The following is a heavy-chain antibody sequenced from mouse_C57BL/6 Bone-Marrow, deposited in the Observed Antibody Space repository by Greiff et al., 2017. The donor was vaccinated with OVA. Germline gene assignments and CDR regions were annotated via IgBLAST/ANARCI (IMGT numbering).Heavy chain of an antibody. D-gene: IGHD4-1*01. Sequence: LQESGPELVKPGASVKISCKASGYSFTSYYIHWVKQRPGQGLEWIGWIYPGSGNTKYNEKFKGKATLTADTSSSTAYMQLSSLTSEDSAVYYCARSPGTGGYWGQGTTLTVSS. J-gene: IGHJ2*01. CDR3: ARSPGTGGY. V-gene: IGHV1-66*01. CDR2: IYPGSGNT. CDR1: GYSFTSYY.